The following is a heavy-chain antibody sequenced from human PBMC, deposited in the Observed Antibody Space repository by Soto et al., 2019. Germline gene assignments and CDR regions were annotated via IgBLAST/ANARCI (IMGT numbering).Heavy chain of an antibody. Sequence: ASVKVSCKASGYTLTSYAMHWVRQAPGQRLEWMGWINAGNGNTKYSQKFQGRVTITRDASASTAYMELSSLRSEDTAVYYCARAYSGYSAEYFQHWGQGTLVTVSS. J-gene: IGHJ1*01. CDR2: INAGNGNT. CDR1: GYTLTSYA. CDR3: ARAYSGYSAEYFQH. D-gene: IGHD5-12*01. V-gene: IGHV1-3*01.